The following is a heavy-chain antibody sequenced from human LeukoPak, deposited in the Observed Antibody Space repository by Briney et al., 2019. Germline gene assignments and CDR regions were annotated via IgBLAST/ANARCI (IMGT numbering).Heavy chain of an antibody. D-gene: IGHD3-3*01. CDR3: AKDRKVLRFLEWLYYFDY. J-gene: IGHJ4*02. CDR1: GFTFDDYA. CDR2: ISWNSGSI. Sequence: GGSLRLSCAASGFTFDDYAMHWVRQAPGKGLEWVSGISWNSGSIGYADSEKGRFTISRDNSKNTLYLQMNSLRAEDTAVYYCAKDRKVLRFLEWLYYFDYWGQGTLVTVSS. V-gene: IGHV3-9*01.